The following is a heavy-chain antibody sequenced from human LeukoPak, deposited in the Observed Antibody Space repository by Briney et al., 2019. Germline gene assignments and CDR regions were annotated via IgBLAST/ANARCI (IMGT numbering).Heavy chain of an antibody. J-gene: IGHJ6*02. CDR3: ARLPYYYDSSGYYANYYYYYGMDV. CDR1: GGSISSYY. V-gene: IGHV4-59*08. Sequence: SETLSLTCTVSGGSISSYYRSWIRQPPGKGLEWIGYIYYSGSTNYNPSLSSRVTISVDTSKNQFSLKLSSVTAADTAVYYCARLPYYYDSSGYYANYYYYYGMDVWGQGTTVTVSS. CDR2: IYYSGST. D-gene: IGHD3-22*01.